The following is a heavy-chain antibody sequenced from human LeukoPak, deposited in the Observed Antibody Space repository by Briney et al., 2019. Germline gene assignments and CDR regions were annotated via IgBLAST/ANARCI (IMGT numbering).Heavy chain of an antibody. V-gene: IGHV3-21*01. CDR1: GFTFSSYS. D-gene: IGHD3-22*01. J-gene: IGHJ3*02. CDR2: ISSSSGYI. CDR3: ARGYYYDSSGYYYGNAFDI. Sequence: GGSLRLSCAASGFTFSSYSMNWVRQAPGKGLEWVSSISSSSGYIHYADSVKGRFTISRDNAKNSLYLQMNSLRAEDTAVYCCARGYYYDSSGYYYGNAFDIWGQGTMVTVSS.